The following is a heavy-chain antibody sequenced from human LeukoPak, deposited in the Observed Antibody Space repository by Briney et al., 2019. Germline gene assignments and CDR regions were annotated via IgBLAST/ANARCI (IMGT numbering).Heavy chain of an antibody. V-gene: IGHV1-24*01. D-gene: IGHD6-13*01. Sequence: ASVKVSCKVSGYTLTELSMHWVRQAPGKGREWMGGFDPEDGETIYAQKFQGRVTMTEDTSTDTAYMELSSLRSEDTAVYYCATRGGAAGTRSYYYYGMDVWGQGTTVTVSS. J-gene: IGHJ6*02. CDR1: GYTLTELS. CDR2: FDPEDGET. CDR3: ATRGGAAGTRSYYYYGMDV.